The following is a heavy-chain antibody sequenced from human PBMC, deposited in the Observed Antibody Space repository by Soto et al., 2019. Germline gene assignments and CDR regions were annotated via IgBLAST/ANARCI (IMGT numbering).Heavy chain of an antibody. V-gene: IGHV3-23*01. D-gene: IGHD1-26*01. J-gene: IGHJ5*02. CDR2: ISAGGGSP. CDR3: VKHAAYQLVSWFDP. CDR1: GYSFSTYA. Sequence: EVQLLESGGGLVQPGGSLRLSCAASGYSFSTYAMSWVRQAPGKGLEWVSGISAGGGSPFIADSVKGRFIISRDNAKDTLYLQMNSLPGEDTAIYYCVKHAAYQLVSWFDPWGQGTLVTVSS.